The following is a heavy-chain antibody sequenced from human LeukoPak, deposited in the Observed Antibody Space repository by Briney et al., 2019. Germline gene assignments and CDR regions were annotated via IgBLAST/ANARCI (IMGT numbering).Heavy chain of an antibody. CDR1: GGSISSYY. CDR3: ARLREYSYGFTPFDY. J-gene: IGHJ4*02. CDR2: IYHSGST. V-gene: IGHV4-59*01. D-gene: IGHD5-18*01. Sequence: PSETLSLTCTVSGGSISSYYWSWIRQPPGKGLEWIGYIYHSGSTNYNPSLKSRVTISVDTSKNQFSLKLSSVTAADTAVYYCARLREYSYGFTPFDYWGQGTLVTVSS.